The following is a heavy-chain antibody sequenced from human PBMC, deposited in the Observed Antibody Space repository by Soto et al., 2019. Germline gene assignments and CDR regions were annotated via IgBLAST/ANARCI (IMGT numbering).Heavy chain of an antibody. CDR3: ARGNIAAALVY. CDR1: GGSISGHC. J-gene: IGHJ4*02. V-gene: IGHV4-34*01. CDR2: INHSGRT. D-gene: IGHD6-13*01. Sequence: SETLSLTCAVYGGSISGHCWNWIRQPPGKGLEWIGEINHSGRTNYNPSLKSRVTISVDTSKNQFSLNLGSVTAADTAVYYCARGNIAAALVYWGQGTLVTVSS.